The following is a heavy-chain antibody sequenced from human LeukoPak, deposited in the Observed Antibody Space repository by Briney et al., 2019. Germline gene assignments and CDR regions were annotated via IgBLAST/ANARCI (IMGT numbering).Heavy chain of an antibody. Sequence: ASVKVSCKAYEYTFTGNYMHWVRQDPGQGLEWMGWINPNSGGTNYAQKFQGRVTMTRDTSISTAYMELSRLRSDDTAVYYCARDLEGYETEFDYWGQGTLVTVSS. V-gene: IGHV1-2*02. D-gene: IGHD5-12*01. CDR1: EYTFTGNY. CDR3: ARDLEGYETEFDY. J-gene: IGHJ4*02. CDR2: INPNSGGT.